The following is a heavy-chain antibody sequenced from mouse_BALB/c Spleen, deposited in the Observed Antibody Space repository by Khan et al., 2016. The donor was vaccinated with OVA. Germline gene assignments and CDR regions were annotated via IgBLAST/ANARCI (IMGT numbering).Heavy chain of an antibody. CDR1: GYIFTDYV. D-gene: IGHD4-1*01. CDR2: IYPGSDGT. J-gene: IGHJ3*01. Sequence: VQLKQSGPELVKPGASVKMSCKASGYIFTDYVMNWVKQRTGQGLEWIGQIYPGSDGTYYNEKFKDKATLTADRSSSTAYMQLNSLTSEDSAVYCCARGGWDVFDYWGQGTLVTVSA. V-gene: IGHV1-77*01. CDR3: ARGGWDVFDY.